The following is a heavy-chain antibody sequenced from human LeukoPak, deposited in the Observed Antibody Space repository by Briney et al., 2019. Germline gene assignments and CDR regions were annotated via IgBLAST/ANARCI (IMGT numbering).Heavy chain of an antibody. CDR2: INTNTGNP. Sequence: ASVKVSCKASGYTFTSYGISWVRQAPGQGLEWMGLINTNTGNPQYAQGFTGRFVFSLDNSVSTAYLQISSLKAEDTAVYYCTRVEDPGRYYGSGRPNDDYWGQGTLVTVSS. J-gene: IGHJ4*02. D-gene: IGHD3-10*01. V-gene: IGHV7-4-1*02. CDR3: TRVEDPGRYYGSGRPNDDY. CDR1: GYTFTSYG.